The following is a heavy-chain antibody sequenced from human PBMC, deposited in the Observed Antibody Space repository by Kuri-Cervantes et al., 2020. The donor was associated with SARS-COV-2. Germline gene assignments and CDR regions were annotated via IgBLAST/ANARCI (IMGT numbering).Heavy chain of an antibody. CDR1: GYSISSGYY. CDR3: ARQYLAVAPNAFDI. J-gene: IGHJ3*02. Sequence: SQTLSLTCAVSGYSISSGYYWGWIRQPPGKGLEWIGSIYHSGSTYYNPSLKSRVTISVDTSKSQFSLKLSSVTAADTAVYYRARQYLAVAPNAFDIWGQGTMVTVSS. V-gene: IGHV4-38-2*01. CDR2: IYHSGST. D-gene: IGHD6-19*01.